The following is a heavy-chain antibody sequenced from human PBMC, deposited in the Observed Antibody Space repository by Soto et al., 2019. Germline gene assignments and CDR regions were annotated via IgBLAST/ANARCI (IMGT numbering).Heavy chain of an antibody. D-gene: IGHD4-17*01. Sequence: KPGGSLRLSCAASGFTFSDYYMSWIRQAPGKGLEWVSYISSSGSTIYYADSVKGRFTISRDNAKNSLYLQMNSLRAEDTAVYYCAGSDDYGDYVALTPGVGALGWGQGTLVTVSS. J-gene: IGHJ4*02. CDR1: GFTFSDYY. CDR3: AGSDDYGDYVALTPGVGALG. CDR2: ISSSGSTI. V-gene: IGHV3-11*01.